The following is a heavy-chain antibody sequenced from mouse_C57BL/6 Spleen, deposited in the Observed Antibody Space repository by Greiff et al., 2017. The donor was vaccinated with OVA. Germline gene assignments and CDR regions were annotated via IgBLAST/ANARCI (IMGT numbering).Heavy chain of an antibody. CDR2: INYDGSST. CDR3: ARYYGYDDWYFDV. CDR1: GFTFSDYY. Sequence: EVQLMESEGGLVQPGSSMKLSCTASGFTFSDYYMAWVRQVPEQGLEWVANINYDGSSTYYLDSLKSRFIISRDNAKNILYLQMSSLKSEDTATYYCARYYGYDDWYFDVWGTGTTVTVSS. D-gene: IGHD2-2*01. J-gene: IGHJ1*03. V-gene: IGHV5-16*01.